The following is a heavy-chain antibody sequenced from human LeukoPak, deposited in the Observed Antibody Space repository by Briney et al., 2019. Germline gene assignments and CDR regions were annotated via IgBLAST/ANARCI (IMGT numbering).Heavy chain of an antibody. Sequence: ASVRVSCKASGYTFTDYYMHWVRQAPGQGLEWMGWINPNSGGTNYAQNYQGRVTMTRDTSISTAYMELTRLRPDDTAVYYCARGGQWLLWYFDYWGQGTLVTVSS. V-gene: IGHV1-2*02. J-gene: IGHJ4*02. D-gene: IGHD6-19*01. CDR1: GYTFTDYY. CDR3: ARGGQWLLWYFDY. CDR2: INPNSGGT.